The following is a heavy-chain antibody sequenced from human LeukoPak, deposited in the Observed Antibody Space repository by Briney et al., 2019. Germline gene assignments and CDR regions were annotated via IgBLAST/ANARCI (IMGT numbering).Heavy chain of an antibody. CDR1: GGTFSSYA. J-gene: IGHJ4*02. V-gene: IGHV1-69*05. CDR3: ARGVMVRGVIPVPFDY. D-gene: IGHD3-10*01. Sequence: SVKVSCKASGGTFSSYAISWVRQAPGQGLEWMGGIIPIFGTANYAQKFQGRVTITTDESTSTAYMELRSLRSDDTSVYYCARGVMVRGVIPVPFDYWGQGTLVTVSS. CDR2: IIPIFGTA.